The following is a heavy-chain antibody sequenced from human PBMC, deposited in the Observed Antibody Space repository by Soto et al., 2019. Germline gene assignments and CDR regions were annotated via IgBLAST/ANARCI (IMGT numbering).Heavy chain of an antibody. Sequence: GGSLRLSCAASGFIVSSSYMSWVRQAPGKGLEWVSAIYTPGSTYYADSVKGRFIISRDISKNTLYLQMNSLRADDTAVYYCARGLVGSTTAFDYWGQGTMVTVSS. V-gene: IGHV3-53*01. CDR3: ARGLVGSTTAFDY. CDR1: GFIVSSSY. D-gene: IGHD1-26*01. CDR2: IYTPGST. J-gene: IGHJ4*02.